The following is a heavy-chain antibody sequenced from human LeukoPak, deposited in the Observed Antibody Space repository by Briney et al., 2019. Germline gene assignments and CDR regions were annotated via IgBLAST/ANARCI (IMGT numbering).Heavy chain of an antibody. CDR1: GGSISSYY. D-gene: IGHD5-12*01. Sequence: SETLSLTCTVSGGSISSYYWSWIRQPPGKGLEWNGYIYYSGSTNYNPSLKSRVTISVDTSKNQFSLKLSSVTAADTAVYYCARVQRGYSGYDYDYWGQGTLVTVSS. J-gene: IGHJ4*02. CDR3: ARVQRGYSGYDYDY. CDR2: IYYSGST. V-gene: IGHV4-59*01.